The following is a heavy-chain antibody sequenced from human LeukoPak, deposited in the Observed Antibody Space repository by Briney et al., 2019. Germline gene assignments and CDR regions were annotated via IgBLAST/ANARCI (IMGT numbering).Heavy chain of an antibody. D-gene: IGHD6-19*01. V-gene: IGHV1-2*02. CDR1: GYTFTGYY. Sequence: ASVKVSCKASGYTFTGYYMHSVRPAPGQGLEWMGWINPNSGGTNYAQKFQGRVTMTRDTSISTAYMELSRLRSDDTAVYYCARSTSSRYSSGWRGFDYWGQGTLVTVSS. CDR3: ARSTSSRYSSGWRGFDY. J-gene: IGHJ4*02. CDR2: INPNSGGT.